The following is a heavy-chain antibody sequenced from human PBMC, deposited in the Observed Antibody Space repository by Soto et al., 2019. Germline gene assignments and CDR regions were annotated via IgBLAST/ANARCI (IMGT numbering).Heavy chain of an antibody. V-gene: IGHV4-4*02. J-gene: IGHJ5*02. D-gene: IGHD3-22*01. CDR3: AFGAYDSGGYYS. CDR1: GGSITTSNW. Sequence: QVQLQESGPGLVKPSGTLSLICTISGGSITTSNWCSWVRQPPGKGLEWIGEIYHRGTTNYNPSLKSRVSISVDTSTNQFSLKLSSVTAADTAVYFCAFGAYDSGGYYSWCQGSLGTVSS. CDR2: IYHRGTT.